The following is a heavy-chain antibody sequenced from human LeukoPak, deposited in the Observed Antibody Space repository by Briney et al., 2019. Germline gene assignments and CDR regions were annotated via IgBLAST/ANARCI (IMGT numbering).Heavy chain of an antibody. CDR1: GFTFSNYG. CDR2: VSYDGANR. J-gene: IGHJ3*02. Sequence: GGSLRLSCAASGFTFSNYGIHWVRQAPGKGLEWVAVVSYDGANRYFADSVKGRFTISRDNSRNTLYLQMNSLRPEDTAVYYCAKDLSEAFDTWGQGTMVTVSS. CDR3: AKDLSEAFDT. V-gene: IGHV3-30*18.